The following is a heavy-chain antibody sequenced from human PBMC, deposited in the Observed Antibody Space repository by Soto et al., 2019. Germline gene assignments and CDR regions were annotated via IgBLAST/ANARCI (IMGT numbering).Heavy chain of an antibody. Sequence: EVQLVESGGGLVQPGGSLRLSCAASGFTFSRHWMYWVRQAPGRGLVWVSRINSDGSATNYADSVKGRFTISRDNAKNTLYLQMNSLSAEDTAVYYGARVGWNEDDAFDIWGQGTMVTVSS. CDR1: GFTFSRHW. V-gene: IGHV3-74*01. J-gene: IGHJ3*02. D-gene: IGHD1-1*01. CDR3: ARVGWNEDDAFDI. CDR2: INSDGSAT.